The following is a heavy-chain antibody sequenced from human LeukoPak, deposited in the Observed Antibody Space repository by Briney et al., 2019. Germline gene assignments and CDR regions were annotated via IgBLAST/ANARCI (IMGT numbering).Heavy chain of an antibody. CDR1: GYTFTSYG. CDR2: INPSGGST. D-gene: IGHD1-14*01. Sequence: ASVKVSCKASGYTFTSYGISWVRQAPGQGLEWMGIINPSGGSTSYAQKFQGRVTMTRDMSTSTVYMELSSLRSEDTAVYYCANSARMSYMDVWGKGTTVTVSS. V-gene: IGHV1-46*01. J-gene: IGHJ6*03. CDR3: ANSARMSYMDV.